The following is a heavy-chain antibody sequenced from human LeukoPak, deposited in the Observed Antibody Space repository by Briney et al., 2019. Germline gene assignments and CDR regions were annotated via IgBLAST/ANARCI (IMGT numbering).Heavy chain of an antibody. CDR2: INHNAEMI. V-gene: IGHV3-48*02. Sequence: GGSLRLSCEASGFPFGSYVMSWVRQAPGKGLEWIAYINHNAEMIFYPDFVKGRFSISRDNAKNSLYLQMNALRYEDTAIYYCARDHDWAFDLWGQGTLVTVSS. J-gene: IGHJ4*02. D-gene: IGHD3-9*01. CDR3: ARDHDWAFDL. CDR1: GFPFGSYV.